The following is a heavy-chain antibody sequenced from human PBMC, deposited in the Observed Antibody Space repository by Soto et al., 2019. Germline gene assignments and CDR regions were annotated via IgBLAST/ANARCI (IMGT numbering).Heavy chain of an antibody. V-gene: IGHV3-48*02. J-gene: IGHJ3*02. CDR2: ISTSSSTT. CDR1: GFTFSTYA. CDR3: ARDPGYSYGPPDI. D-gene: IGHD5-18*01. Sequence: PGGSLRLSCAASGFTFSTYAMTWVRQAPGKGLEWVSSISTSSSTTYYADSVKGRFTISRDNAKNSLYLQMNSLRDEDTAVYYCARDPGYSYGPPDIWGQGTMVTVSS.